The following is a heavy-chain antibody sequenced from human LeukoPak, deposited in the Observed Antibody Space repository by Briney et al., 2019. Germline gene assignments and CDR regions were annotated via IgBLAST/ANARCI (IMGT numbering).Heavy chain of an antibody. V-gene: IGHV1-8*01. D-gene: IGHD3-10*01. CDR3: ARGGTLVRGVAILYGMDV. CDR1: GYSITSYD. CDR2: MNSNSGNT. J-gene: IGHJ6*02. Sequence: GASVKVSRRASGYSITSYDINWVRQAAGQGLEWVGWMNSNSGNTGYARKFQGRVTLTRDTSINTAYMEVNSLTSEDTAVYYCARGGTLVRGVAILYGMDVWGQGTTVTVSS.